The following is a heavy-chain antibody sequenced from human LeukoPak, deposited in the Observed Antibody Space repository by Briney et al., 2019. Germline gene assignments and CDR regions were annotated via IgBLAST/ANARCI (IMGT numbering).Heavy chain of an antibody. Sequence: GGSLRLSCAVSGFTFSSYAMHGVRQAPGKGLEWVAVISYDGNIKCYADSVKGRFTISRDNSKNTLFLQMNSLRADDTAVYYCARDLSGWASMYSYFDYWGQGTLVTVSS. CDR3: ARDLSGWASMYSYFDY. D-gene: IGHD6-19*01. V-gene: IGHV3-30-3*01. CDR2: ISYDGNIK. CDR1: GFTFSSYA. J-gene: IGHJ4*02.